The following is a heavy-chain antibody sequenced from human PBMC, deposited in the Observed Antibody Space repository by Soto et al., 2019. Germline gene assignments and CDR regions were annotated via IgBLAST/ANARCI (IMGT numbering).Heavy chain of an antibody. Sequence: VQLVQSGAEVKKPGSSVKVSCKASGGTFSSYAISWVRQAPGQGLEWMGGIIPIFGTANYAQKFQGRVTITADESTSTAYMELSSLRSEDTAVYYCARDRCSSTSCYPYYYYGMDVWGQGTTVTVSS. V-gene: IGHV1-69*01. CDR2: IIPIFGTA. D-gene: IGHD2-2*01. J-gene: IGHJ6*02. CDR1: GGTFSSYA. CDR3: ARDRCSSTSCYPYYYYGMDV.